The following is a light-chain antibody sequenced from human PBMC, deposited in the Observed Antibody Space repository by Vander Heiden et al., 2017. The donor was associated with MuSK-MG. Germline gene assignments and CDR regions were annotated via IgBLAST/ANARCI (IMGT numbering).Light chain of an antibody. V-gene: IGKV3-20*01. CDR3: QQETSEHLMLT. Sequence: EIVLTQSPGTLSLSPGERATLSCRASQSVSSSYLAWYKQKPGQAPRLLIYGASSRATGIKERFSGSGDGTDFTLTISRREPEDFGVYYCQQETSEHLMLTFGQGTRLEIK. CDR1: QSVSSSY. J-gene: IGKJ2*01. CDR2: GAS.